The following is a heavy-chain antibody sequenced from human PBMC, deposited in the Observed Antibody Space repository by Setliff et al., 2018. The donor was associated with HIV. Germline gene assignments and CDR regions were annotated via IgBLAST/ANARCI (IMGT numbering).Heavy chain of an antibody. CDR3: ARDQKYGSGSYYKSGTFDY. J-gene: IGHJ4*02. V-gene: IGHV1-3*01. CDR2: INAGNGVT. D-gene: IGHD3-10*01. CDR1: GYPFADHY. Sequence: ASVKVSCKSSGYPFADHYLHWVRQAPGQGLQWMGWINAGNGVTRYAEKFQGRVTFTRDTSASTAYMELSSLRSADTAVYYCARDQKYGSGSYYKSGTFDYWGQGTPVTVSS.